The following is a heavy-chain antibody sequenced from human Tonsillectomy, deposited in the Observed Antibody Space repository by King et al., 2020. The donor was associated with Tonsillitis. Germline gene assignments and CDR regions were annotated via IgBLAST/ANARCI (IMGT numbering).Heavy chain of an antibody. V-gene: IGHV4-34*01. D-gene: IGHD3-10*01. CDR2: INHSGST. CDR3: ARSHYGSVSYIPL. CDR1: GGSFSGYY. J-gene: IGHJ4*02. Sequence: VQLQQWGAGLLKPSETLSLTCAVYGGSFSGYYWSWIRQPPGKGLEWIGEINHSGSTNYNPSLKSRVTISVDTSKNQFSLKLSSVTAADTAVYYCARSHYGSVSYIPLWGQGTLVTVSS.